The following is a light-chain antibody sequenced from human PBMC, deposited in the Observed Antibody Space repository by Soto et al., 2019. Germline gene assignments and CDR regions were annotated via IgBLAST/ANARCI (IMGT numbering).Light chain of an antibody. CDR1: QSISSW. CDR3: QQYHSYSRT. V-gene: IGKV1-5*01. Sequence: DIQMTQSPSTLSASVGGRVTITCRASQSISSWLAWYQQKPGKAPKILIYAASSLQSGVPSRFSGSGSGTEFTLTISRLQPDDIATYYCQQYHSYSRTFGQGTKVDIK. CDR2: AAS. J-gene: IGKJ1*01.